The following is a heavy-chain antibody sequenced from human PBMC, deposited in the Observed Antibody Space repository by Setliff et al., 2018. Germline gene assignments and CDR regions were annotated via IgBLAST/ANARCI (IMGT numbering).Heavy chain of an antibody. CDR2: IGHTGSI. CDR1: GYSISSGYI. J-gene: IGHJ4*02. V-gene: IGHV4-38-2*02. CDR3: ARDLGHGGDSDY. Sequence: ETLSLTCTVSGYSISSGYIWGWIRQPSGKGLEWVGNIGHTGSINYNPSLKSRLTISRDTSKNQVSLKLNSVTATDTAVYYCARDLGHGGDSDYWGQGILVTVSS. D-gene: IGHD2-21*02.